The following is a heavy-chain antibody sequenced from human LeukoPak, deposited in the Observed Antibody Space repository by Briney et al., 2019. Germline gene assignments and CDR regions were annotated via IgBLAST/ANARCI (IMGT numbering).Heavy chain of an antibody. CDR1: GYTFTGYN. V-gene: IGHV1-2*02. Sequence: ASVKVSCKASGYTFTGYNIHWVRQAPGQGLEWMGWINPDSGGTKSAQKFQGRVTMTRDTSINTAYMELSRLASDDTAVYYCARAPGSGYAFDSWGQGTQVTVSS. J-gene: IGHJ4*02. CDR3: ARAPGSGYAFDS. D-gene: IGHD5-12*01. CDR2: INPDSGGT.